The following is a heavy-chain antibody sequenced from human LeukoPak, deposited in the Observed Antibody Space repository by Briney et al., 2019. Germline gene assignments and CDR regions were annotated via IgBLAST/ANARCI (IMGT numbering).Heavy chain of an antibody. V-gene: IGHV3-23*01. D-gene: IGHD3-10*01. CDR1: GFTFSSYA. CDR2: ISGSGGST. Sequence: GGSLRLSCVASGFTFSSYAMSWVRQAPGKGLEWVSAISGSGGSTYYADSVKGRFTISRDNSKNTLYLQMNSLRAEDTAVYYCAKDRRGPFSYFDYWGQGTLVTVSS. J-gene: IGHJ4*02. CDR3: AKDRRGPFSYFDY.